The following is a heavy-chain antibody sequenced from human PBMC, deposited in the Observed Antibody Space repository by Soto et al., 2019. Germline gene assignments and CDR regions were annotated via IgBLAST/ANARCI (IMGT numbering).Heavy chain of an antibody. Sequence: GGSLRLSCAASGFTFSTYAMTWVRQAPGRGLEWVSTILHDETPFYTDSVKGRFTISRDNVRGTLYLQMNGLRVEDAALYFCAKDLFPTSGQRFFFESRGQGSLVTVSS. J-gene: IGHJ4*02. D-gene: IGHD2-21*01. CDR3: AKDLFPTSGQRFFFES. CDR1: GFTFSTYA. CDR2: ILHDETP. V-gene: IGHV3-23*01.